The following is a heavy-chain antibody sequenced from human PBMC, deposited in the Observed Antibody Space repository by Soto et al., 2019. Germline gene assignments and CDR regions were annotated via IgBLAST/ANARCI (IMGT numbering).Heavy chain of an antibody. V-gene: IGHV1-8*01. J-gene: IGHJ6*02. CDR3: GGEKSYGMDG. Sequence: QVQLVQSGAEVKKPGASVKVSCKASGYTFTSYDINWVRQATGQGLEWMGWMNPNSGNTAYAQKFQGRVTMTRNTSISTADMELSSLGCEDTAVYYCGGEKSYGMDGWGQGTTVTVSS. CDR2: MNPNSGNT. CDR1: GYTFTSYD.